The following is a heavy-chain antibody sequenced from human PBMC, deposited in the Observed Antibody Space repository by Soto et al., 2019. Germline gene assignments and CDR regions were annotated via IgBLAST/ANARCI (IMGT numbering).Heavy chain of an antibody. CDR1: GVTLSSYD. CDR3: ARGGNWNDVGSSNWFDP. Sequence: GGALRLSCSASGVTLSSYDMHWVRQATGKGLEWVSAIGTAGDTYYPGSVKGRFTISRENAKNSLYLQMNSLRAGDTAVYYCARGGNWNDVGSSNWFDPWGQGTLVTVSS. CDR2: IGTAGDT. V-gene: IGHV3-13*01. J-gene: IGHJ5*02. D-gene: IGHD1-1*01.